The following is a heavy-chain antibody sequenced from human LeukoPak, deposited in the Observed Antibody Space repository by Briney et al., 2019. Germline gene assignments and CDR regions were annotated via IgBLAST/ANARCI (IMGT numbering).Heavy chain of an antibody. J-gene: IGHJ4*02. CDR2: IYYSGST. CDR1: GGSISSGDYY. CDR3: ARTPWIVAREYYFDY. Sequence: SETLSLTCTVSGGSISSGDYYWSWIRQPPGKGLEWIGYIYYSGSTYYNPSLKSRVTISVDTSKNQFSLKLSSVTAADTAVYYCARTPWIVAREYYFDYWGQGTLVTVSS. V-gene: IGHV4-30-4*08. D-gene: IGHD2-2*03.